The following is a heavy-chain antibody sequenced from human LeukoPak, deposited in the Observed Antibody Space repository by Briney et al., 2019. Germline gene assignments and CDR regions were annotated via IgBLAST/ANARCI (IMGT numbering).Heavy chain of an antibody. CDR2: ISSSGSTI. CDR1: GFTFSSYE. CDR3: PLYFDWLWGGNLDY. V-gene: IGHV3-48*03. D-gene: IGHD3-9*01. Sequence: GGSLRLSCAASGFTFSSYEMNWVRQAPGKGLEWVSYISSSGSTIYYADPVKGRFTISRDNAKSSLYLQMNSLRAEETAVYYCPLYFDWLWGGNLDYWGQGTLVTVSS. J-gene: IGHJ4*02.